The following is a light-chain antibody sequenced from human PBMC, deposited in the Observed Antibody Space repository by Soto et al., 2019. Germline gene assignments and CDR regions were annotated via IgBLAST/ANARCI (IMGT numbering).Light chain of an antibody. CDR2: DAS. J-gene: IGKJ4*01. Sequence: EIVMTQSPATLSVSPGERATLSCRASQSVSSNLAWYHQKPGQPPRLLIYDASTRATGLPARFSCGWSGTEFTLIISRLQSEDFGVYCCQQDNDWRTFGEGTKVEIK. CDR3: QQDNDWRT. CDR1: QSVSSN. V-gene: IGKV3-15*01.